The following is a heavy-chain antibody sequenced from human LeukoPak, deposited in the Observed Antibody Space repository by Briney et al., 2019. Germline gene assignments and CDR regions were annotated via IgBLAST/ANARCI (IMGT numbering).Heavy chain of an antibody. CDR2: IKSKPAGGST. V-gene: IGHV3-15*01. Sequence: GGSLRLSCTASGFTFSNAWMSWVRQAPGKGLEWVGRIKSKPAGGSTDYAAPIKGRFTISRDDSKNTLYLQVNSLKVEDTAVYYCARTRSSGYLTFDYWGQGILVTVSS. CDR3: ARTRSSGYLTFDY. CDR1: GFTFSNAW. J-gene: IGHJ4*02. D-gene: IGHD3-22*01.